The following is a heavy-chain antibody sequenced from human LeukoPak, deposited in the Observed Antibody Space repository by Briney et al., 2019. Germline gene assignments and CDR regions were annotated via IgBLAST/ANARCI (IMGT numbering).Heavy chain of an antibody. J-gene: IGHJ4*02. D-gene: IGHD3-22*01. Sequence: SVKVSFKASGGTFSSYAISWVRQAPGQGLEWMGGIIPIFGTANYAQKFQGRVTITTDESTSTAYMELSSLRSEDTAVYYCASPKPTYYYDSSGYPFDYWGQGTLVTVSS. CDR1: GGTFSSYA. V-gene: IGHV1-69*05. CDR2: IIPIFGTA. CDR3: ASPKPTYYYDSSGYPFDY.